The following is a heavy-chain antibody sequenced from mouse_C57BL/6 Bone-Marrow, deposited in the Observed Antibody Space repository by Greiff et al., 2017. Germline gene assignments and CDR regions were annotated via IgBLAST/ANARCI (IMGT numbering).Heavy chain of an antibody. CDR2: IDPSDSYT. CDR1: GYTFTSYW. V-gene: IGHV1-69*01. Sequence: VQLQQPGAELVMPGASVKLSCKASGYTFTSYWMHWVKQRPGQGLDWIGEIDPSDSYTNYNQKFKGKSTLTVDKSSSTAYMQLSSLTSEDSAVYYCAPLLPTGFDYWGQGTTLTVSS. D-gene: IGHD1-2*01. J-gene: IGHJ2*01. CDR3: APLLPTGFDY.